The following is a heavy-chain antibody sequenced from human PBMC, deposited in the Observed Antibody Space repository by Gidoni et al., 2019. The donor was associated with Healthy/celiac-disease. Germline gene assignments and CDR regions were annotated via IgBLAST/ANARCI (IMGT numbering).Heavy chain of an antibody. CDR3: ARGIGGYYDSSGYYFDY. D-gene: IGHD3-22*01. CDR2: IIPIFGTA. Sequence: QVQLVQSGAEVKKPGSSVKVSCKASGGTFSSYAISWVRQAPGQGLEWMGGIIPIFGTANDEKKFQGRVTITADESTSTAYMELSSLRSEDTAVYYCARGIGGYYDSSGYYFDYWGQGTLVTVSS. V-gene: IGHV1-69*01. J-gene: IGHJ4*02. CDR1: GGTFSSYA.